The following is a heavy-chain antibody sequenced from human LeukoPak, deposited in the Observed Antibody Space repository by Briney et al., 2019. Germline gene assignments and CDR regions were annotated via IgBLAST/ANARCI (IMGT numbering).Heavy chain of an antibody. Sequence: GGSLRLSCAASGFTVSSNYMSWVRQAPGKGLEWVSVIYSGGSAYYADSVKGRFTISRDNSKNTLYLQMNSLRAEDTAVYYCARCGSSWYFDYWGQGTLATVSS. D-gene: IGHD6-13*01. V-gene: IGHV3-66*01. CDR2: IYSGGSA. CDR1: GFTVSSNY. CDR3: ARCGSSWYFDY. J-gene: IGHJ4*02.